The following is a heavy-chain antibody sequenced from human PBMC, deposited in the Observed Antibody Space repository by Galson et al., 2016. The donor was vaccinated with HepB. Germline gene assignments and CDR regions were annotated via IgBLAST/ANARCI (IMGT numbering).Heavy chain of an antibody. J-gene: IGHJ4*02. Sequence: SVKVSCKASGGTFSSYAISWVRQAPGQGLEWMGRIIPIFATANYAQRFHGRVTITADESTCTAYMELSSLRSEDTAVYYCARGSHYYDSSGPFAYWGQGTLVTVSS. CDR1: GGTFSSYA. D-gene: IGHD3-22*01. V-gene: IGHV1-69*13. CDR2: IIPIFATA. CDR3: ARGSHYYDSSGPFAY.